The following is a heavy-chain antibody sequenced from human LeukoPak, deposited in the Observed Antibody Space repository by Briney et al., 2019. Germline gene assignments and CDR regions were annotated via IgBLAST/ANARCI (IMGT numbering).Heavy chain of an antibody. Sequence: GGSLRLSCAASGXTFSSYDMHWVRQPTGEGLQWVSGIGSGGDTYYAGSVKGRFTISRENAKNSLYLQMNSLRAGDTAVYFCARGANLGFDPWGQGTLVTVSS. CDR2: IGSGGDT. D-gene: IGHD5-24*01. CDR1: GXTFSSYD. V-gene: IGHV3-13*04. J-gene: IGHJ5*02. CDR3: ARGANLGFDP.